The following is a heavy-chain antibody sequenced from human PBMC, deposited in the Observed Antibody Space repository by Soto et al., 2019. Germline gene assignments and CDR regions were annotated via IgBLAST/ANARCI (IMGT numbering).Heavy chain of an antibody. Sequence: QITLKESGPTLVKPTQSLTLTCTVSGFSLSGDGVGVGWIRQPPGKALEWLALIYWDDDQRYSPSLKTRLTTTKATSETQVVLTMTNMDPVDTATYYCAHAFGGTSWPNDAFDIWVQGTVVTVSS. J-gene: IGHJ3*02. CDR1: GFSLSGDGVG. CDR2: IYWDDDQ. CDR3: AHAFGGTSWPNDAFDI. V-gene: IGHV2-5*02. D-gene: IGHD3-3*02.